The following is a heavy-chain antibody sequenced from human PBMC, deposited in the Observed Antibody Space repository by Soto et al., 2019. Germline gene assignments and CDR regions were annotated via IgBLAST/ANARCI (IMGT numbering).Heavy chain of an antibody. J-gene: IGHJ6*02. V-gene: IGHV3-74*01. CDR3: ASNYAYAEGYYWYGIDV. CDR2: VNSEGSTT. CDR1: GFTFSKYW. Sequence: EVQLVESGGGLVQPGGSLRLSCAASGFTFSKYWMHWVRQAPGRGLVWVSRVNSEGSTTYYADAVKGRFTISRDNAKNTLHPQMTSLGAEDTAVYYCASNYAYAEGYYWYGIDVWGQGTTVTVSS. D-gene: IGHD3-16*01.